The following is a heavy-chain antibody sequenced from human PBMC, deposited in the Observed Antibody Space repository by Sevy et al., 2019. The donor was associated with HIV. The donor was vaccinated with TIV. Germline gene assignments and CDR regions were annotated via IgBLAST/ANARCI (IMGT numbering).Heavy chain of an antibody. D-gene: IGHD3-16*01. J-gene: IGHJ4*02. CDR3: ARHEDTTTLIGGLYYFDS. V-gene: IGHV5-51*01. CDR1: GYKFTTYW. Sequence: GESLKISCKASGYKFTTYWIGWARQMPGKGLEWMGMIYPRDSDTGYSPSFQGQVTISADTSINTACLQWSSLKASDTAMYFCARHEDTTTLIGGLYYFDSWGQGTLVTVSS. CDR2: IYPRDSDT.